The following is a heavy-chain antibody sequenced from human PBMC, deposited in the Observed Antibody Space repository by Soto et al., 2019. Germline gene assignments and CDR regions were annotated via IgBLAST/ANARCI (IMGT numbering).Heavy chain of an antibody. CDR1: GYIFASNW. CDR2: IYPGDSDT. CDR3: ARLRNGYDSSGYSVDGFDI. V-gene: IGHV5-51*01. Sequence: GESLKISCKTSGYIFASNWIAWVLQMPGKGLEWMGIIYPGDSDTRYSPSFQGQVTISADKSISTAYLQWNSLKASDTAMYYCARLRNGYDSSGYSVDGFDIWCPGTMVTV. D-gene: IGHD3-22*01. J-gene: IGHJ3*02.